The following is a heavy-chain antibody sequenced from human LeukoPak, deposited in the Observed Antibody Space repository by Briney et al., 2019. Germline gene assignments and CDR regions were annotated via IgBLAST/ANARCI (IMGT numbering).Heavy chain of an antibody. J-gene: IGHJ3*02. D-gene: IGHD1-26*01. CDR1: GFTFSSYW. V-gene: IGHV3-7*01. Sequence: QSGGSLRLSCAASGFTFSSYWMSWVRQAPGKGLEWVANIKQDGSEKYYVDSVKGRFTISRDNAKNSLYLQMNSLRAEDTAVYYCARRRGSYFDAFDIWGQGTMVTVSS. CDR3: ARRRGSYFDAFDI. CDR2: IKQDGSEK.